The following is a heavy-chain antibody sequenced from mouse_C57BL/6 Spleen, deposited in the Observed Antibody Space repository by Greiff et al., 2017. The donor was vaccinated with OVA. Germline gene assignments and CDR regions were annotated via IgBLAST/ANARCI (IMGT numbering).Heavy chain of an antibody. Sequence: EVQLQQSGPELVKPGASVKIPCKASGYTFTDYHMDWVKQSHGKSLEWIGDINPNNGGTIYNQKFKGKATLTVDKSSSTAYMEIRSLTSEDTAVYYCARSSPYWYFDVWGTGTTVTVSA. V-gene: IGHV1-18*01. D-gene: IGHD6-2*01. CDR1: GYTFTDYH. CDR2: INPNNGGT. CDR3: ARSSPYWYFDV. J-gene: IGHJ1*03.